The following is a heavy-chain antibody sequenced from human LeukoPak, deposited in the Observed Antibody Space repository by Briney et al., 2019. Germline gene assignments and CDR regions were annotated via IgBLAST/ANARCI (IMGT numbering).Heavy chain of an antibody. Sequence: PSETLSLTCTVSGGSISSDDYYWSWIRQHPGKGLEWIGYTYYSGSTYYNPSLKSRVTISVDTSKNQFSLKLSSVTAADTAVYYCARGARSGSYTSEGFDYWGQGTLVTVSS. CDR1: GGSISSDDYY. CDR3: ARGARSGSYTSEGFDY. CDR2: TYYSGST. J-gene: IGHJ4*02. V-gene: IGHV4-31*03. D-gene: IGHD1-26*01.